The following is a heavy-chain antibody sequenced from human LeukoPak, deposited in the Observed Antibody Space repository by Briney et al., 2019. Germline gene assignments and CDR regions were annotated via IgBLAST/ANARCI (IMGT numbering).Heavy chain of an antibody. Sequence: SETLSLTCTVSGGSISSYYWSLIRQPPGKGLEWTGYIYYSGSTNYNPSLKSRVTISVDTSKNQFSLKLSSVTAADTAVYYCARISDSGSYYWGQGTLVTVSS. V-gene: IGHV4-59*01. CDR2: IYYSGST. CDR1: GGSISSYY. CDR3: ARISDSGSYY. J-gene: IGHJ4*02. D-gene: IGHD1-26*01.